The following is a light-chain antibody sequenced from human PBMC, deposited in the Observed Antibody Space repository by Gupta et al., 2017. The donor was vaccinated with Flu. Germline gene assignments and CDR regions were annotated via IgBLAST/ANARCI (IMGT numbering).Light chain of an antibody. CDR1: KSGDKY. J-gene: IGLJ2*01. CDR3: QAWDSSPVV. CDR2: QDS. Sequence: SYELTQLPQVSVSPGQTASINCTGAKSGDKYACWYQQKQGQSPVLVIYQDSKRPSGIPARFSGSNSGNTATLTISGTQAMDEADYCCQAWDSSPVVFGGGTKLTVL. V-gene: IGLV3-1*01.